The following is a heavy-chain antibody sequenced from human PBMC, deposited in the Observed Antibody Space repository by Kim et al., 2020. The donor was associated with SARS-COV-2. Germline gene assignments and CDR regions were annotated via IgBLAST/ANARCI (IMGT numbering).Heavy chain of an antibody. CDR3: AVPGGRWLQFGY. CDR2: INHSGST. J-gene: IGHJ4*02. Sequence: SETLSLTCAVYGGSFSGYYWSWIRQPPGKGLEWIGEINHSGSTNYNPSLKSRVTISVDTSKNQFSLKLSSVTAADTAVYYCAVPGGRWLQFGYWGQGTLVTVSS. CDR1: GGSFSGYY. V-gene: IGHV4-34*01. D-gene: IGHD5-12*01.